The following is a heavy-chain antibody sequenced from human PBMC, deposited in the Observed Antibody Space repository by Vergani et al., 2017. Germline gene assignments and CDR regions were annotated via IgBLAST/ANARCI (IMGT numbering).Heavy chain of an antibody. V-gene: IGHV4-39*01. CDR1: GDSIISRSYY. CDR3: ASGKYYSDSTSHFRGRYFDV. J-gene: IGHJ2*01. CDR2: IYNSGNG. Sequence: LQESGPGLVKASETLSLTCTVSGDSIISRSYYWGWIRQPPGKGLEWIGSIYNSGNGDSSSSLKSRVTISADTSKNQFSLRLTSVTAADTAVYYCASGKYYSDSTSHFRGRYFDVWGRGTLVTVPS. D-gene: IGHD3-16*01.